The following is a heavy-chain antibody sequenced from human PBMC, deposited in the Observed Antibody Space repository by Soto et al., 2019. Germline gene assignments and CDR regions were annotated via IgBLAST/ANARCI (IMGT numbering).Heavy chain of an antibody. Sequence: TSETLSLTCAVYGGSFSGYYWSWIRQPPGKGLEWIGEINHSGSTNYNPSLKSRVTISVDTSKNQFSLKLSSVTAADTAVYYCARGEVADYGSGSYYPKNFDYWGQGTLVTVSS. D-gene: IGHD3-10*01. CDR1: GGSFSGYY. V-gene: IGHV4-34*01. CDR2: INHSGST. CDR3: ARGEVADYGSGSYYPKNFDY. J-gene: IGHJ4*02.